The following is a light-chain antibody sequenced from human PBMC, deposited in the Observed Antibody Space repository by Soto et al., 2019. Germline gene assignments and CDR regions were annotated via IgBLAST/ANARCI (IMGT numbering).Light chain of an antibody. J-gene: IGKJ1*01. Sequence: EIVLTQSPATLSLFPGERATLSCRASQSVSSYLAWYQQKPGQAPRLLIYDASNRATGIPARFSGSGSGTDFTLTISSLEPEDFAVYYCQQRSNWPPFGQGTKV. CDR3: QQRSNWPP. CDR2: DAS. CDR1: QSVSSY. V-gene: IGKV3-11*01.